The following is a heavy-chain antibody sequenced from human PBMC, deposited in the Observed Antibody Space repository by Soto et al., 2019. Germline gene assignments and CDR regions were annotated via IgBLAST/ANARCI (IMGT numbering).Heavy chain of an antibody. CDR3: ARMGSGYNRVDAFGI. V-gene: IGHV4-30-4*01. Sequence: SETLSLTCTVSGGSISSGDYYWSWIRQPPGKGLEWIGYIYYSGSTYYNPSLKSRVTISVDTSKNQFSLKLSSVTATDTAVYYCARMGSGYNRVDAFGIWGQGTMVTVSS. CDR2: IYYSGST. CDR1: GGSISSGDYY. J-gene: IGHJ3*02. D-gene: IGHD3-22*01.